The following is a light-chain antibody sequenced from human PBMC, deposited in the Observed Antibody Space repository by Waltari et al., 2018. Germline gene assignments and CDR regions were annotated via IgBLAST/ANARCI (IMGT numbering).Light chain of an antibody. J-gene: IGLJ3*02. Sequence: QSALTQPASVSGSPGQSITISCTGTGSAIDASNFVSWYQHHPGKSPKVIIYDVTDRPSGISARFSASKSGNTASLTISGLQAEDEGDYYCSSQSSNSVVLFGGGTQVTVL. V-gene: IGLV2-14*03. CDR3: SSQSSNSVVL. CDR2: DVT. CDR1: GSAIDASNF.